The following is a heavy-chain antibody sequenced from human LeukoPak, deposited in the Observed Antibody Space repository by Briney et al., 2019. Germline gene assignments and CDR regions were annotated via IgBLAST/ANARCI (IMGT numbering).Heavy chain of an antibody. Sequence: SQTLSLTCSVSGGSIRSGSYYWSWIRQPAGKGLELIGRIYTSGTTHYNPSLKSRITITVDTSKNQFSVKLTSVTAADTAVYYCARWYSSSTGDRFDSWGQGTQVTVSS. CDR3: ARWYSSSTGDRFDS. CDR2: IYTSGTT. D-gene: IGHD6-19*01. J-gene: IGHJ4*02. V-gene: IGHV4-61*02. CDR1: GGSIRSGSYY.